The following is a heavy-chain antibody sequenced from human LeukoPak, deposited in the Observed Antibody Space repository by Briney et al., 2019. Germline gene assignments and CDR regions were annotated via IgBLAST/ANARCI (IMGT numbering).Heavy chain of an antibody. Sequence: SETLSLTCAVYGGSFSGYYWSWIRQPPGKGLEWIGEINHSGSTNYNPSLKSRVTISVDTSKNQFSLKLSSVTAADTAVYYCARGVLSRYCSGGSCRSYASSFDYWGQGTLVTVSS. CDR3: ARGVLSRYCSGGSCRSYASSFDY. J-gene: IGHJ4*02. CDR1: GGSFSGYY. CDR2: INHSGST. V-gene: IGHV4-34*01. D-gene: IGHD2-15*01.